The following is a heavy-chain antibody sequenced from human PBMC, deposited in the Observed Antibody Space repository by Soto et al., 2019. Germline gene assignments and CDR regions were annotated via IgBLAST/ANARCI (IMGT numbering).Heavy chain of an antibody. Sequence: PWEPLRISCKGSGYSFISYWSGWVRQMTGKGLEWMGIIYPGDSDTRYSPSFQGQVTISADKSISTAYLQWSSLRASDTAMYYCARGPLTGTNFMAYYFDYWGQGTLVTVSS. CDR1: GYSFISYW. V-gene: IGHV5-51*01. CDR2: IYPGDSDT. CDR3: ARGPLTGTNFMAYYFDY. J-gene: IGHJ4*02. D-gene: IGHD1-7*01.